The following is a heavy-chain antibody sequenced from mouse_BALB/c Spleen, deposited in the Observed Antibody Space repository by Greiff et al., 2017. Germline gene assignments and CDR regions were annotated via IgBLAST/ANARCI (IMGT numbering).Heavy chain of an antibody. Sequence: VQRVESGAELVRPGTSVKVSCKASGYAFTNYLIEWVKQRPGQGLEWIGVINPGSGGTNYNEKFKGKATLTADKSSSTAYMQLSSLTSDDSAVYFCAREKDSTYAMDYWGQGTSVTVSS. J-gene: IGHJ4*01. CDR1: GYAFTNYL. V-gene: IGHV1-54*01. CDR3: AREKDSTYAMDY. CDR2: INPGSGGT.